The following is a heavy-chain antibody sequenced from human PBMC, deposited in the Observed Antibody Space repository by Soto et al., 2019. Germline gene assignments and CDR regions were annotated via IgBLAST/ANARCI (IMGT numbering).Heavy chain of an antibody. J-gene: IGHJ6*02. CDR1: GFTFSSDG. D-gene: IGHD6-19*01. CDR2: IWYDGSNK. V-gene: IGHV3-33*01. CDR3: ARDMSASLWLVYIYYYGMDV. Sequence: GGSLRLSCAASGFTFSSDGMHWVRQAPGKGLEWVAVIWYDGSNKYYADSVKGRFTISRDNSKNTLYLQMNSLRAEDTAVYYCARDMSASLWLVYIYYYGMDVSGQGATVTVSS.